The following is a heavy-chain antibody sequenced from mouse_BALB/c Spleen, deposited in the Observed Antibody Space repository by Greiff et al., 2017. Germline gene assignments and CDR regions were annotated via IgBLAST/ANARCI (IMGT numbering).Heavy chain of an antibody. J-gene: IGHJ4*01. CDR3: ARHYMDDVAAMDY. D-gene: IGHD2-14*01. CDR2: INSNGGST. CDR1: GFTFSSYG. Sequence: EVKLMESGGGLVQPGGSLKLSCAASGFTFSSYGMSWVRQTPDKRLELVATINSNGGSTYYPDSVKGRFTISRDNAKNTLYLQMSSLKSEDTAMYYCARHYMDDVAAMDYWGQGTSVTVSS. V-gene: IGHV5-6-3*01.